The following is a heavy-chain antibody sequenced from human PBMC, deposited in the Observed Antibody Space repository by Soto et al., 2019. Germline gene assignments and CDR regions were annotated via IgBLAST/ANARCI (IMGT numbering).Heavy chain of an antibody. D-gene: IGHD1-20*01. J-gene: IGHJ5*02. V-gene: IGHV4-59*01. Sequence: LSLTCTVSGGSISSYYWSWIRQPPGKGLEWIGYIYYSGSTNYNPSLKSRVTISVDTSKDQFSLKLSSVTAADTAVYYCARDGHRPLLTGAKDWFDPWGQGTLVTVSS. CDR3: ARDGHRPLLTGAKDWFDP. CDR2: IYYSGST. CDR1: GGSISSYY.